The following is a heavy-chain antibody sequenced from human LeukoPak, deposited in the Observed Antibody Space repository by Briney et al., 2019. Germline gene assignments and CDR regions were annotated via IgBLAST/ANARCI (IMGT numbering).Heavy chain of an antibody. J-gene: IGHJ6*03. CDR1: GYTFTGYY. CDR3: ARDRVVVVPAADYYYYYYMDV. Sequence: ASVKVSCKASGYTFTGYYMHWVRQAPGQGLEWMGWINPNSGGTNYAQKFQGRVTMTRDTSISTAYMELSRLRSDDTAVYYRARDRVVVVPAADYYYYYYMDVWGKGTTFTVSS. D-gene: IGHD2-2*01. V-gene: IGHV1-2*02. CDR2: INPNSGGT.